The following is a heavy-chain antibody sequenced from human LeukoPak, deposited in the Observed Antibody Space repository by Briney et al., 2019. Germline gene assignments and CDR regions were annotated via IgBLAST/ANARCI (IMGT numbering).Heavy chain of an antibody. Sequence: GGSLTLSCAPSGFPFYMYSINWVRQAPGKGLEWVSTICISGLIYYTESVRGRFTFSRDKPKNSVYLQMDSLRAEDTAVYYCARDREYSGHDPWSGFDSWGQGTLVTVSS. CDR3: ARDREYSGHDPWSGFDS. CDR1: GFPFYMYS. J-gene: IGHJ5*01. D-gene: IGHD5-12*01. CDR2: ICISGLI. V-gene: IGHV3-21*01.